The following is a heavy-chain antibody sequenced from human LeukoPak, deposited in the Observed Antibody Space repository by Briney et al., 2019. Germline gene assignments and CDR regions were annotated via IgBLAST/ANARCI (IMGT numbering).Heavy chain of an antibody. CDR1: GYTFTSYY. Sequence: ASVKVSCKASGYTFTSYYMHWVRQAPGQGLEWMGIINPSGGSTSYAQKFQGRVTMTRDMSTSTVYMELSSLRSDDTAVYYCARAVLSGSYAIGYYYYYYMDVWGKGTTVTISS. CDR2: INPSGGST. D-gene: IGHD3-16*01. CDR3: ARAVLSGSYAIGYYYYYYMDV. J-gene: IGHJ6*03. V-gene: IGHV1-46*01.